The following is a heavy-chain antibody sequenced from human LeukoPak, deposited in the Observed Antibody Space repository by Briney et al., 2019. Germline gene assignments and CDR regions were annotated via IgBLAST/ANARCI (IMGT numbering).Heavy chain of an antibody. V-gene: IGHV4-34*01. J-gene: IGHJ3*02. Sequence: SETLSLTCAVYGGSFSGYYWSWIRQPPGKGLEWIGEINHSGSTNYNPSLKSRVTISVDTSKNQFSLKLSSVTAADTAVYYCARDSATDAFDIWGQGTMVTVSS. CDR2: INHSGST. CDR3: ARDSATDAFDI. D-gene: IGHD6-13*01. CDR1: GGSFSGYY.